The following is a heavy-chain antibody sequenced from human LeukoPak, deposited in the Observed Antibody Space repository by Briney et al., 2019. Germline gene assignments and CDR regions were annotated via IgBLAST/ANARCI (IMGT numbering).Heavy chain of an antibody. D-gene: IGHD4-17*01. Sequence: GGSLRLSCAASGFTFSSYGMHWVRQAPGKGLEWVAVISYDGSNKYYADSVKGRFTISRDNSKNTLYLQMNSLRAEDAAVYYCAKDWVQYGDYLDYWGQGTLVTVSS. CDR1: GFTFSSYG. CDR2: ISYDGSNK. J-gene: IGHJ4*02. V-gene: IGHV3-30*18. CDR3: AKDWVQYGDYLDY.